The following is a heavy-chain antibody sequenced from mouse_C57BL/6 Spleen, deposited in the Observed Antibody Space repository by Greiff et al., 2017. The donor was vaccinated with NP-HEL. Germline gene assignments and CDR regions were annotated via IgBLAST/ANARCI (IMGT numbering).Heavy chain of an antibody. J-gene: IGHJ3*01. D-gene: IGHD2-3*01. Sequence: QVQLQQPGAELVRPGSSVKLSCKASGYTFTSYWMHWVKQRPIQGLEWIGNIDPSDSETHYNQKFKDKATLTVDKSSSTAYMQLSSLTSEDSAVYYCARNGYYPDFAYWGQGTLVTVSA. V-gene: IGHV1-52*01. CDR2: IDPSDSET. CDR3: ARNGYYPDFAY. CDR1: GYTFTSYW.